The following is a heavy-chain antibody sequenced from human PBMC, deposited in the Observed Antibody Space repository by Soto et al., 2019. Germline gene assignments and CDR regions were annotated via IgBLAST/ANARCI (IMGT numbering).Heavy chain of an antibody. CDR3: PSNHLGATHYGMDV. CDR1: GYTFTSYA. J-gene: IGHJ6*02. D-gene: IGHD1-26*01. V-gene: IGHV1-3*05. CDR2: INAGNGNT. Sequence: QVQLVQSGAEEKKPGASVKVSCKASGYTFTSYAMHWVRQAPGQRLEWMGWINAGNGNTKYSQKFQGRVTITRDTPATTAYMELGSLRSEDTAVYYCPSNHLGATHYGMDVWGQGTTVTVCS.